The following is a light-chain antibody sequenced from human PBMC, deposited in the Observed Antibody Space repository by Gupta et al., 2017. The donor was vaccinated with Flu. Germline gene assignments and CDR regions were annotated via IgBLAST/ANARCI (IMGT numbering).Light chain of an antibody. CDR2: QVS. Sequence: DVVITQSHPPCPVTLGQPASIPCRSSQGLVYSDGNTYLHWFQQRPAQSPRRLIYQVSYRDSGVPDRFSGSGSGTDFTLKISRVAAEDVGIYFCMRGAHWPWAFGQGTTVEIK. CDR3: MRGAHWPWA. CDR1: QGLVYSDGNTY. J-gene: IGKJ1*01. V-gene: IGKV2-30*01.